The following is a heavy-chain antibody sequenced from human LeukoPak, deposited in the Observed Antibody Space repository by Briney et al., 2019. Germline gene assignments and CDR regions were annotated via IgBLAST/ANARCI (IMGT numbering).Heavy chain of an antibody. J-gene: IGHJ5*02. CDR2: IYYSRST. Sequence: SQTLSLTCTVSGGSISSGGYYWGWIRQPPGKGLEWIGTIYYSRSTYYNPSLQSRVTMSVDTTKNSFSLRLTSVTAADTAVYYCARERYTRLPFDPWGQGTLVTVSS. CDR1: GGSISSGGYY. D-gene: IGHD1-20*01. V-gene: IGHV4-39*02. CDR3: ARERYTRLPFDP.